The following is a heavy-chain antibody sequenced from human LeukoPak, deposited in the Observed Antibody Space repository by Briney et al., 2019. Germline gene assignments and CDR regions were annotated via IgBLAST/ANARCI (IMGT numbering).Heavy chain of an antibody. J-gene: IGHJ4*02. D-gene: IGHD3-22*01. CDR2: INTNTGNP. CDR3: ARDNRYYDSSGYYYAH. CDR1: GYTFTSYA. V-gene: IGHV7-4-1*02. Sequence: ASVKVSCKASGYTFTSYAMSWVRQAPGQGLEWMGWINTNTGNPTYARGFTGRFVFSLDTSVSTAFLQISSLKAEDTAVYYCARDNRYYDSSGYYYAHWGQGTLVTVSS.